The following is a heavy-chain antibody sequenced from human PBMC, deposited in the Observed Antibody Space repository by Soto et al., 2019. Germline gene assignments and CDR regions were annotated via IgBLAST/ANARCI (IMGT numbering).Heavy chain of an antibody. CDR2: ISVYHGNT. CDR3: ARDHGGATMALLY. D-gene: IGHD3-10*01. Sequence: ASVKVSCKTSGYNFLNYGMSWVRQAPGQGPEWMGWISVYHGNTIYAQNFQGRVTMTTDTSTSTAYMELTSLRSDDTGVYYCARDHGGATMALLYWGQGTLVTVSS. CDR1: GYNFLNYG. V-gene: IGHV1-18*04. J-gene: IGHJ4*02.